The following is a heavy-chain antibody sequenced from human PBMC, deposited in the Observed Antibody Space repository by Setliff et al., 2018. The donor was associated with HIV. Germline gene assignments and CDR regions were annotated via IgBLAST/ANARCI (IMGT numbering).Heavy chain of an antibody. J-gene: IGHJ6*03. Sequence: GSLRLSCAASGFSFSSYTMNWVRQAPGKGLEWVSSISTSSSYIYYADSVRGRFTIARDNAKNSLYLQMKSLRAEDTAVYYCARDATTVYQSYYMDVWGKGTTVTVSS. CDR1: GFSFSSYT. CDR2: ISTSSSYI. V-gene: IGHV3-21*01. CDR3: ARDATTVYQSYYMDV. D-gene: IGHD2-2*01.